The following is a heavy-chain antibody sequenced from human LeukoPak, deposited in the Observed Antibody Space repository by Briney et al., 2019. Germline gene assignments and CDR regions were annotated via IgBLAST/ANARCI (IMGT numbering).Heavy chain of an antibody. J-gene: IGHJ3*02. D-gene: IGHD2-2*01. Sequence: GGSLRLSCAASGFTFNSAWMSWVRQAPGKGLEWVGRIKSKTDGGTTDFTAPVRGRFAISRDDSANTLSLQMNSLRAEDTAVYYCASLIVVVLDVPGLRHGFDMWGQGTMVTVSS. CDR3: ASLIVVVLDVPGLRHGFDM. CDR1: GFTFNSAW. CDR2: IKSKTDGGTT. V-gene: IGHV3-15*01.